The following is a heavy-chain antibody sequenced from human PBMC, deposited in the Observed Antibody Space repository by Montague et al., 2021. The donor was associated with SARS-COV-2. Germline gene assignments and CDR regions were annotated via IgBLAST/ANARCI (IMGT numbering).Heavy chain of an antibody. CDR3: ARKTIYFDY. J-gene: IGHJ4*02. D-gene: IGHD1/OR15-1a*01. CDR2: IYHSGSP. Sequence: SETLSLTCTVSGDSISRRNWWTWVRQPPGKGLEWIGEIYHSGSPNYNPSLKSRVTISVDRSKSQFSLNLRSVTAADTAVYYCARKTIYFDYWGQGTLVTVSS. V-gene: IGHV4-4*02. CDR1: GDSISRRNW.